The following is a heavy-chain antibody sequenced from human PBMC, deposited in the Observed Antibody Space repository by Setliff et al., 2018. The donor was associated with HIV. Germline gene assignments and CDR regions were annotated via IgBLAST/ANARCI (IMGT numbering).Heavy chain of an antibody. CDR3: AKSFGGNSGWGYYDY. Sequence: PGGSLRLSCAASTFPFSNYDIQWVRQAPGKGLEWVAFVSFEGGNKYYADSVKGRFTISRDNSKNAVYLQMNSLRAEDTAIYYCAKSFGGNSGWGYYDYWGQGHWSPSPQ. CDR2: VSFEGGNK. V-gene: IGHV3-30-3*02. CDR1: TFPFSNYD. J-gene: IGHJ4*03. D-gene: IGHD2-21*02.